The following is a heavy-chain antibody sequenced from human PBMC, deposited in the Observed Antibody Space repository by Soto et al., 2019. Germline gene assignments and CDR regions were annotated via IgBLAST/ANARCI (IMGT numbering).Heavy chain of an antibody. CDR2: ISGSGGTT. Sequence: GGYLSLSSVASGFTFSVSAISWIIQAPGYGLEILSAISGSGGTTYYADFVKGRFSISRDSSHNTRYLQLNCPRVDVTDARHSAKVRTPEHSVGVITDIPDAFDIWGQGTMGTVSS. J-gene: IGHJ3*02. V-gene: IGHV3-23*01. CDR3: AKVRTPEHSVGVITDIPDAFDI. D-gene: IGHD2-21*01. CDR1: GFTFSVSA.